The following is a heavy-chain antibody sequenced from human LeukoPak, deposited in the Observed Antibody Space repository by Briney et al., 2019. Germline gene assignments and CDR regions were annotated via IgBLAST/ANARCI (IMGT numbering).Heavy chain of an antibody. D-gene: IGHD4-17*01. CDR1: GGSFSGYY. J-gene: IGHJ5*02. CDR2: INHSGST. V-gene: IGHV4-34*01. Sequence: SETLSLTCAVYGGSFSGYYWSWIRQPPGKGLEWIGEINHSGSTNYNPSLKSRVTISVDTSKNQFSLKLSSVTAADTAVYYCARHLESFDYGEHVNWFDPWGQGTLVTVSS. CDR3: ARHLESFDYGEHVNWFDP.